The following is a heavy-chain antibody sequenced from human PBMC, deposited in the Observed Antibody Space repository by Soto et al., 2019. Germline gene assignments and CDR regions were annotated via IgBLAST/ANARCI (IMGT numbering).Heavy chain of an antibody. J-gene: IGHJ4*02. Sequence: GGSLRLSSAASGFTFSSYSMNWVRQAPGKGLEWVSSISSSSSYIYYADSVKGRFTISRDNAKNSLYLQMNSLRAEDTAVYYCARGDYDFWSGYPASLTYYFDYWGQGTLVTVSS. V-gene: IGHV3-21*01. D-gene: IGHD3-3*01. CDR1: GFTFSSYS. CDR3: ARGDYDFWSGYPASLTYYFDY. CDR2: ISSSSSYI.